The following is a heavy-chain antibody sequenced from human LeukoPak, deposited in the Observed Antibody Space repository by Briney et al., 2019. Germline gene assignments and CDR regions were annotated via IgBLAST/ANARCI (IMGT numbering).Heavy chain of an antibody. CDR3: ARDPIRTHFYYYYYGMDV. CDR1: GFTFSSYW. J-gene: IGHJ6*02. CDR2: IDGDGRIT. V-gene: IGHV3-74*01. Sequence: PGGSLRLSCAASGFTFSSYWMHWVRQVPGQGLVWVSHIDGDGRITNYGDSVKGRFTISGDNAKNILYLQMNSLRAEDTAVYYCARDPIRTHFYYYYYGMDVWGQGTTVTVSS.